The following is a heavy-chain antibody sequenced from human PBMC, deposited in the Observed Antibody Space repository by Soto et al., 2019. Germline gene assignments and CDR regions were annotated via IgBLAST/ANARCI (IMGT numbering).Heavy chain of an antibody. CDR2: ISGSGGST. CDR1: GFTFTTYG. V-gene: IGHV3-23*01. D-gene: IGHD2-2*01. Sequence: SLRLSCAASGFTFTTYGMNWVRQAPGKGLEWVSGISGSGGSTYYADSVKGRFTISRDNSKNTLYLQMNSLTAEDTAIYYCAKSMHWDIPHWFDPRGQGTLVTGSS. J-gene: IGHJ5*02. CDR3: AKSMHWDIPHWFDP.